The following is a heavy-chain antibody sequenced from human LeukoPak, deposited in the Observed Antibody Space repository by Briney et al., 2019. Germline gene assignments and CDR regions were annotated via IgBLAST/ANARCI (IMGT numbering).Heavy chain of an antibody. D-gene: IGHD3-3*01. CDR3: ARDLRFLEYVDY. CDR2: IYYSGST. J-gene: IGHJ4*02. Sequence: PSQTLSLTCTVSGGSISSGDYYWSWIRQPPGKGLEWIGYIYYSGSTYYNPSLKSRVTISVDTSKNRFSLKLSSVTAADTAVYYCARDLRFLEYVDYWGQGTLVTVSS. CDR1: GGSISSGDYY. V-gene: IGHV4-30-4*01.